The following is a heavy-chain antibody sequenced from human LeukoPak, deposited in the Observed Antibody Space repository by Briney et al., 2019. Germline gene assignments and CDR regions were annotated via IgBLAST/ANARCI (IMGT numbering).Heavy chain of an antibody. CDR1: GGSMNNLY. CDR3: ARDSPEHYFDY. J-gene: IGHJ4*02. CDR2: IYYSGST. V-gene: IGHV4-59*01. Sequence: SETLSLTCTVSGGSMNNLYWSWIRQPPGKGLEWIGYIYYSGSTDYNPSLKSRVTISIDTSKNQFSLKLSSVTAADTAVYYCARDSPEHYFDYWGQGTLVTVSS.